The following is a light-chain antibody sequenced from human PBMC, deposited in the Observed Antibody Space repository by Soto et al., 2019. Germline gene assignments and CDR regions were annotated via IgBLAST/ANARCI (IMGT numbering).Light chain of an antibody. V-gene: IGLV2-11*01. CDR1: GNDVGAYNY. CDR3: CSYAGSSNV. CDR2: GVV. Sequence: HSVLTQPRSVSGSPGQSVTISCTGTGNDVGAYNYVSWYQQHPGRPPKLLIYGVVRWPSGVPDRFSGSKSGNTASLTISGLQAEDEADYFCCSYAGSSNVFGTGTKVTVL. J-gene: IGLJ1*01.